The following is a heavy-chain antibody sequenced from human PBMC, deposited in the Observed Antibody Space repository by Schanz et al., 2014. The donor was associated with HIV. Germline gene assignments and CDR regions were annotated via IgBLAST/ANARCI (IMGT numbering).Heavy chain of an antibody. D-gene: IGHD2-2*03. V-gene: IGHV1-8*01. Sequence: QVQLVQSGAEVKKPGASVKVSCKASGYTFVSYDINWIRQAPGQGPEWMGWMNPNSGNTGYAQKFQGRVTMTRNTSISTAYMELSSLRSEDTAVYYCAREVDIVVVPAAIVGWFDPWGQGTLVTVSS. CDR2: MNPNSGNT. J-gene: IGHJ5*02. CDR1: GYTFVSYD. CDR3: AREVDIVVVPAAIVGWFDP.